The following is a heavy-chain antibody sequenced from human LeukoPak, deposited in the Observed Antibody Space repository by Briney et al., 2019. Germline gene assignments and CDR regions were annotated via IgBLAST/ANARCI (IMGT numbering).Heavy chain of an antibody. V-gene: IGHV3-13*01. Sequence: PGGSLRLSCAASGFTLSSYAMHWVRQPAGKGLEWVSAIGTAGDTFYPGSVKGRFTISRENAKKSLFLQMNSLRAEDTAVYYCAGGAGGSYSSSDYWGQGTLVTVSS. CDR3: AGGAGGSYSSSDY. J-gene: IGHJ4*02. D-gene: IGHD1-26*01. CDR2: IGTAGDT. CDR1: GFTLSSYA.